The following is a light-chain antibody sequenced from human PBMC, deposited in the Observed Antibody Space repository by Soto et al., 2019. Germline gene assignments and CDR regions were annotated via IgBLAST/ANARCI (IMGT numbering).Light chain of an antibody. CDR3: QQYNRISGT. CDR2: KAS. V-gene: IGKV1-5*03. CDR1: QSISSW. J-gene: IGKJ1*01. Sequence: DIQMTQSPSTLSASVGDRVTITCRASQSISSWLAGYQQKPGKAHKLLIYKASSLESGGPSRFRGSGSMTDFTLTISSLQPDEFATYYCQQYNRISGTFGQGTKVEIK.